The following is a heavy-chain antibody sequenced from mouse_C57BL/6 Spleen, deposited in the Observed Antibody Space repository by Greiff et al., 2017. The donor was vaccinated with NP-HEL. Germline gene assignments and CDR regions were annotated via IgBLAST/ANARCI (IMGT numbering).Heavy chain of an antibody. V-gene: IGHV1-18*01. CDR2: INPNNGGT. Sequence: EVQLQQSGPELVKPGASVKIPCKASGYTFTDYNMDWVKQSHGKSLEWIGDINPNNGGTIYNQKFKGKATLTVDKSSSTAYMELRSLTSEDTSVYYCAREDCNYVGAMDYWGQGTSGTVSS. D-gene: IGHD2-1*01. J-gene: IGHJ4*01. CDR1: GYTFTDYN. CDR3: AREDCNYVGAMDY.